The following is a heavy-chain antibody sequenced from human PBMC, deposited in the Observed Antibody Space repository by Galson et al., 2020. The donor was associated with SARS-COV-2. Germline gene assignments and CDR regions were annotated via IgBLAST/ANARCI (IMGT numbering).Heavy chain of an antibody. CDR3: GKDRDYYGDWFDP. J-gene: IGHJ5*02. D-gene: IGHD3-10*01. Sequence: GESLQISCAASGFTFSDYSMTWVRQAPGRGLEWVSAISVSGDGTYYADSVKGRFTISRDNSKNTLYLQMNSLRAEDTAVYYCGKDRDYYGDWFDPWGQGTLVTVSS. CDR2: ISVSGDGT. V-gene: IGHV3-23*01. CDR1: GFTFSDYS.